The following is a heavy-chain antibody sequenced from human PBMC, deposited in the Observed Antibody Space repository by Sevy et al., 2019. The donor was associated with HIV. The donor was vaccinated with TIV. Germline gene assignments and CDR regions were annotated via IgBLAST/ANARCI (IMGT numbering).Heavy chain of an antibody. Sequence: GGFLRLSCAASGFTFSKYSMSWVRQPPGKGLEWVSTLSFGCGEINYADSVKGRFTISRDNSTSSVYLQMNNLRPEDTAVYYGAREGCTKPHDYWGQGTLVTVSS. CDR3: AREGCTKPHDY. CDR1: GFTFSKYS. J-gene: IGHJ4*02. CDR2: LSFGCGEI. D-gene: IGHD2-8*01. V-gene: IGHV3-23*01.